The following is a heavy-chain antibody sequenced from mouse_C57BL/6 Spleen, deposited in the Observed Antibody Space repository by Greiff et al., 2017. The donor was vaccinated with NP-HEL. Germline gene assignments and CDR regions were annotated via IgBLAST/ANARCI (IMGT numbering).Heavy chain of an antibody. CDR1: GYSITSGYD. D-gene: IGHD2-1*01. J-gene: IGHJ2*01. V-gene: IGHV3-1*01. Sequence: EVQLVESGPGMVKPSQSLSLTCTVTGYSITSGYDWHWIRHFPGNKLEWMGYISYSGSTNYNPSLKSRISITHDTSKNHFFLKLNSVTTEDTATYYCARGGNGNYFDYWGQGTTLTVSS. CDR3: ARGGNGNYFDY. CDR2: ISYSGST.